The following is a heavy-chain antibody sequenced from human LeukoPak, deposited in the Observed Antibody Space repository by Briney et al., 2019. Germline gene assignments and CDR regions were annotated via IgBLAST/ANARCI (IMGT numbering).Heavy chain of an antibody. D-gene: IGHD2/OR15-2a*01. V-gene: IGHV3-9*01. CDR2: ISWNSGSI. CDR3: TKGTADFLSYGMDV. CDR1: GFTFDDYA. J-gene: IGHJ6*02. Sequence: PGRSLRLSCAASGFTFDDYAMHWVRQAPGNGLEWVSGISWNSGSIGYADSVKGRFTISRDNAKNSLYLQVNSLRADDTALYYCTKGTADFLSYGMDVWGQGTTVTVSS.